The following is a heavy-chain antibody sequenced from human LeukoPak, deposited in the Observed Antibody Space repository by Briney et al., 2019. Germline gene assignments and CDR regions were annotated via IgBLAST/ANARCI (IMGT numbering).Heavy chain of an antibody. CDR2: IYPGDSDT. CDR1: GSSFTSYW. D-gene: IGHD6-13*01. CDR3: ARHFGYSSSWLPVDY. J-gene: IGHJ4*02. V-gene: IGHV5-51*01. Sequence: GESLEISCKGSGSSFTSYWIGWVRQLPGKGLEWMGIIYPGDSDTRYSPSFQGQVTISADKSISTAYLQWSSLKASDTAMYYCARHFGYSSSWLPVDYWGQGTLVTVSS.